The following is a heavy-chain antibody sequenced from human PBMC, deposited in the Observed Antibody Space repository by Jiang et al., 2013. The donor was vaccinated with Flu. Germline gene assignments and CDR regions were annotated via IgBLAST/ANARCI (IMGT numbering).Heavy chain of an antibody. CDR1: GFTFSSYA. Sequence: VQLVESGGGLVQPGGSLRLSCAASGFTFSSYAMSWVRQAPGKGLEWVAFIRYDGSNKYYADSVKGRFTISRDNSKNTLYLQMNSLRAEDTAVYYCAKDQSLGVLRYFDWLGGDGMDVVGPRDHGHRL. D-gene: IGHD3-9*01. CDR3: AKDQSLGVLRYFDWLGGDGMDV. CDR2: IRYDGSNK. V-gene: IGHV3-30*02. J-gene: IGHJ6*02.